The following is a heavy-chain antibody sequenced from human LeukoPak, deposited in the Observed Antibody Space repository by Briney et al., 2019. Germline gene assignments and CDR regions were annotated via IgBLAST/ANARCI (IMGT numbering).Heavy chain of an antibody. CDR1: GFTFSSYE. CDR2: ISSSGSTI. D-gene: IGHD2-15*01. J-gene: IGHJ4*02. Sequence: GGSLRLSCAASGFTFSSYEMNWVRQAPGKGLEWVSYISSSGSTIYYADSVKGRFTISRDNAKNSLYLQMNSLRAEDTAVYYCARGPRSGLLWDWGQGTLVTVSS. CDR3: ARGPRSGLLWD. V-gene: IGHV3-48*03.